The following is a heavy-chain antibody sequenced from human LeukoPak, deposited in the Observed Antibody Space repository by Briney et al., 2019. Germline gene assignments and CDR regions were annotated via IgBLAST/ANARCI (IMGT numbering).Heavy chain of an antibody. CDR2: INPNSGGT. Sequence: ASVKVSCKASGYTFTGYYMHWVRQAPGQGLEWTGWINPNSGGTNYAQKFQGRVTMTRDTSISTAYMELSRLRSDDTAVYYCARGGAAAGTSDWFDPWGQGTLVTVSS. J-gene: IGHJ5*02. V-gene: IGHV1-2*02. CDR3: ARGGAAAGTSDWFDP. CDR1: GYTFTGYY. D-gene: IGHD6-13*01.